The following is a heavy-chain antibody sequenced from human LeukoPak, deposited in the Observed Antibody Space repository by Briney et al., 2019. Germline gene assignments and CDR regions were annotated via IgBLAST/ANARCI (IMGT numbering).Heavy chain of an antibody. CDR2: ISWNSGSI. V-gene: IGHV3-9*01. D-gene: IGHD6-6*01. J-gene: IGHJ4*02. Sequence: GGSLRLSCAASGFTFDDYAVHRVRQAPGKGLEWVSGISWNSGSIGYADSVKGRFTISRDNAKNSLYLQMNSLRAEDTALYYCAKDRYSSSSHYFDYWGQGTLVTVSS. CDR1: GFTFDDYA. CDR3: AKDRYSSSSHYFDY.